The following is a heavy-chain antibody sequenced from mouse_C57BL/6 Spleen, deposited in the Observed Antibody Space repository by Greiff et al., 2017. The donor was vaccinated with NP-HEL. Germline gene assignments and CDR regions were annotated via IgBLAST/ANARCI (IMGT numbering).Heavy chain of an antibody. CDR1: GYTFTDYN. CDR3: ARSLDYYGSWYYAMDY. D-gene: IGHD1-1*01. Sequence: EVQLQQSGPELVKPGASVKIPCKASGYTFTDYNMDWVKQSHGKSLEWIGDINPNNGGTIYNQKFKGKATLTVDKSSSTAYMELRSLTSEDTAVYYCARSLDYYGSWYYAMDYWGQGTSVTVSS. V-gene: IGHV1-18*01. CDR2: INPNNGGT. J-gene: IGHJ4*01.